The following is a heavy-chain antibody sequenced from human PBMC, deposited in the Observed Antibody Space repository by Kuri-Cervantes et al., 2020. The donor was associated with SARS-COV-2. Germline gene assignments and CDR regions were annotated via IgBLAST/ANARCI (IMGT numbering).Heavy chain of an antibody. CDR1: GFTFSSYS. CDR3: ARGSSRLQQQLVMFDY. V-gene: IGHV3-7*01. D-gene: IGHD6-13*01. CDR2: IKQDGSEK. Sequence: GESLKISCAASGFTFSSYSMNWVRQAPGKGLEWVANIKQDGSEKYYVDSVKGRFTISRDNAKNSLYLQMNSLRAEDTAVYYCARGSSRLQQQLVMFDYWGQGTLVTVSS. J-gene: IGHJ4*02.